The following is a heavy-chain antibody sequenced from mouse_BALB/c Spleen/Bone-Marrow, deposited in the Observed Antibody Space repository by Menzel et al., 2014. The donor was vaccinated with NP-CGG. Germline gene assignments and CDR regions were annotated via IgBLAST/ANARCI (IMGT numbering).Heavy chain of an antibody. D-gene: IGHD1-1*01. Sequence: QVQLQQSGAELVRPGASVKLSCKASGYTFTSYWINWVKQRPGQGLEWIGNIYPSDSYTNYNQKFKDKATLTVDKSSSTAYVQLSSPTSEDSAVYYCTRAGATVPFDYWGQGTTLTVSS. V-gene: IGHV1-69*02. CDR1: GYTFTSYW. CDR3: TRAGATVPFDY. CDR2: IYPSDSYT. J-gene: IGHJ2*01.